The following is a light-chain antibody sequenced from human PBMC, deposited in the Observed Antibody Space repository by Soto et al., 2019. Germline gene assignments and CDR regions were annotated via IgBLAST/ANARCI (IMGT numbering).Light chain of an antibody. CDR1: QSVSSSY. J-gene: IGKJ4*01. CDR3: QQFGTSRLT. V-gene: IGKV3-20*01. Sequence: EIVLTQSPGTLSLSPGERATLSCRASQSVSSSYLAWYQQKPGQAPRLLIYGASNRATGIPDRFSGSGSGTDFTLTISRLEPEDFAMYYCQQFGTSRLTFGGGTKVDNK. CDR2: GAS.